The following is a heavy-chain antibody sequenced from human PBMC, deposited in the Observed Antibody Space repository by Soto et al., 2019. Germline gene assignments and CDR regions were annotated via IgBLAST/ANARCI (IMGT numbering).Heavy chain of an antibody. CDR3: ARHWDQSGYYYYMDV. J-gene: IGHJ6*03. V-gene: IGHV4-59*08. CDR2: IYYSGNT. D-gene: IGHD1-26*01. CDR1: GGSISSYY. Sequence: PSETLSLTCTVSGGSISSYYWSWIRQPPGKGLEWIGYIYYSGNTNYNPSLKSRVTISVDTSKNQFSLKLSSVTAADTAVYYCARHWDQSGYYYYMDVWGKGTTVTVSS.